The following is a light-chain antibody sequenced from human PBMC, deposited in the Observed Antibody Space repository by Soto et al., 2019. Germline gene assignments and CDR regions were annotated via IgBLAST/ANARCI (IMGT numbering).Light chain of an antibody. J-gene: IGKJ2*01. CDR2: GAS. Sequence: EIVMTQSPATLSVSSGERATLSCRASRNVYTNLAWYQQRPGQAPRLLIYGASTRATDIPGRFSGSGSGTEFTLTISGLQSEDVAVYYCQQYSNWPPEYTFGQGTKREI. V-gene: IGKV3-15*01. CDR3: QQYSNWPPEYT. CDR1: RNVYTN.